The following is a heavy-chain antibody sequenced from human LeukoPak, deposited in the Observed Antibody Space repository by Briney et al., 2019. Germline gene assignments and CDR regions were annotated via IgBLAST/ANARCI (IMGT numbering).Heavy chain of an antibody. J-gene: IGHJ3*02. V-gene: IGHV1-69*06. D-gene: IGHD2-21*02. Sequence: SVKVSCKASGGTFSSYAISWVRQAPGQGLEWMGGIIPIFGTANYAQKFQGRVTITADKSTSTAYMELSSLRSEDTAVYYCAREKGRYCGGDCEPTDAFDIWGQGTMVTVSS. CDR3: AREKGRYCGGDCEPTDAFDI. CDR1: GGTFSSYA. CDR2: IIPIFGTA.